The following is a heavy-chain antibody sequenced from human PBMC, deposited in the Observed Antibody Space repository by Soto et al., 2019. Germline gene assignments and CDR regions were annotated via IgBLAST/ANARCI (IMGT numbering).Heavy chain of an antibody. CDR2: ISYDGSNK. V-gene: IGHV3-30-3*01. CDR3: ARAGAAAGIKVRYYYYGMDV. D-gene: IGHD6-13*01. Sequence: GGSLRLSCAASGFTFSSYAMHWVRQAPGKGLEWVAVISYDGSNKYYADSVKGRFTISRDNSKNTLYLQMNSLRAEDTAVYYCARAGAAAGIKVRYYYYGMDVWGQGTTVTVSS. J-gene: IGHJ6*02. CDR1: GFTFSSYA.